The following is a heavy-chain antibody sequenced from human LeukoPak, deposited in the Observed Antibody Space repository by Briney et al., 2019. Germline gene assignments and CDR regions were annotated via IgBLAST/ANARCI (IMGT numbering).Heavy chain of an antibody. CDR3: ARQNGCFDY. Sequence: SQTLSLTCAISGDSVSSNSVAWNWIRQSPSRGLEWLGRTYYRSKWYNDYAVSVKSRISINPDTSENEFSLQLNSVTPEDTAVYYCARQNGCFDYWGQGTLVTVSS. CDR2: TYYRSKWYN. J-gene: IGHJ4*02. CDR1: GDSVSSNSVA. V-gene: IGHV6-1*01.